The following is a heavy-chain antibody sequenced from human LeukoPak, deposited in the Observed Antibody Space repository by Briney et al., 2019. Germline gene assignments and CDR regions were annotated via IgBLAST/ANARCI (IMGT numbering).Heavy chain of an antibody. CDR2: IWYDGSNK. Sequence: GGSLRLSCAASGFTFSNYGMHWVRQAPGKGLEWVAVIWYDGSNKYYADSVKGRFTISRDNSKNTLYLQMNSLRAEDTAVYYCAKDGGGGYYVAYFDYWGQGTLVTVSS. D-gene: IGHD3-3*01. CDR3: AKDGGGGYYVAYFDY. J-gene: IGHJ4*02. CDR1: GFTFSNYG. V-gene: IGHV3-33*06.